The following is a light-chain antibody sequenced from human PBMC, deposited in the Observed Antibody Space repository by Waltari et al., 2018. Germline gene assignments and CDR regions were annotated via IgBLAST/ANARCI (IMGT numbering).Light chain of an antibody. CDR2: GAS. Sequence: AIRITQSPSSLSASTGDRVTITCRASQGISSYLAWYQQKPGKAPKLLIYGASTLQSGVPSRFSGSGSGTDFTITISCLQSEDFVTYYCQQYYNYPPTFGPGTKVDIK. V-gene: IGKV1-8*01. CDR1: QGISSY. J-gene: IGKJ3*01. CDR3: QQYYNYPPT.